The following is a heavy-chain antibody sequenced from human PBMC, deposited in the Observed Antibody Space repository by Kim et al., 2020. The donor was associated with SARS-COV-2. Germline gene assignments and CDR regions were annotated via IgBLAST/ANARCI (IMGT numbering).Heavy chain of an antibody. V-gene: IGHV4-31*03. J-gene: IGHJ5*02. CDR2: IYYSGST. CDR3: ARDQGYYYGSGSYYKGWFDP. Sequence: SETLSLTCTVSGGSISSGGYYWSWIRQHPGKGLEWIGYIYYSGSTYYNPSLKSRVTISVDTSKNQFSLKLSSVTAADTAVYYCARDQGYYYGSGSYYKGWFDPWGQGTLVTVSS. D-gene: IGHD3-10*01. CDR1: GGSISSGGYY.